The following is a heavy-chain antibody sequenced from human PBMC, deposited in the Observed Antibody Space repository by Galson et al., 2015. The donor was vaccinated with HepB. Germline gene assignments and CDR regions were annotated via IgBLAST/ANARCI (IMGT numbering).Heavy chain of an antibody. V-gene: IGHV3-7*03. CDR1: GFTFSSYW. D-gene: IGHD2-2*01. CDR3: ARDLAAVVPAAPGY. J-gene: IGHJ4*02. CDR2: IKQDGSEK. Sequence: SLRLSCAASGFTFSSYWMSWVRQAPGKGLEWVANIKQDGSEKYYVDSVKGRFTIPRDNAKNPLYLQMNSLRAEDTAVYYCARDLAAVVPAAPGYWGQGTLVTVSS.